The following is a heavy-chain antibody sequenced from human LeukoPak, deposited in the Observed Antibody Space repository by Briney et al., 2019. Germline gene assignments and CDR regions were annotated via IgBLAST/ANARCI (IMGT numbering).Heavy chain of an antibody. CDR1: GYTFTSYY. D-gene: IGHD6-19*01. J-gene: IGHJ4*02. CDR2: INPSGGST. Sequence: ASVKVSCKASGYTFTSYYMHWVRQAPGQGLEWMGIINPSGGSTSYAQKFQGRVTMTRDTSISTAYMELSRLRSDDTAVYYCARDRGGWYGYWGQRTLVTVSS. CDR3: ARDRGGWYGY. V-gene: IGHV1-46*01.